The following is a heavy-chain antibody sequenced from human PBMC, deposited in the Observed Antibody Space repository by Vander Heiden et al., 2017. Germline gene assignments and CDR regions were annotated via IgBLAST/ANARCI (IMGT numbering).Heavy chain of an antibody. CDR1: GFTFSLYY. J-gene: IGHJ6*02. Sequence: ELQLVESGGGLVQPGGSRRLSCAGSGFTFSLYYIHWMRQAPGKGLVWVSNINSDGSITNYADSVKGRFTISRDNAKSTVDLQMNNLRAEDTAVYYCARGNYGMDVWGQGTTVTVS. V-gene: IGHV3-74*01. CDR2: INSDGSIT. CDR3: ARGNYGMDV.